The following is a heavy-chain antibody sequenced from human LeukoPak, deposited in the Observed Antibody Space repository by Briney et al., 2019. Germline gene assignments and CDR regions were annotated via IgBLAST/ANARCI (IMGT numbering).Heavy chain of an antibody. CDR2: ISWNSGSI. Sequence: GRSLRLSCAASGFTFDDYAMHWVRQAPGKGLEWVSGISWNSGSIGYADSVKGRFTISRDNAKNSLYLQMNSLRAEDTALYYCAKGDQPGIAVAVPSWGQGTLVTVSS. CDR3: AKGDQPGIAVAVPS. V-gene: IGHV3-9*01. D-gene: IGHD6-13*01. CDR1: GFTFDDYA. J-gene: IGHJ5*02.